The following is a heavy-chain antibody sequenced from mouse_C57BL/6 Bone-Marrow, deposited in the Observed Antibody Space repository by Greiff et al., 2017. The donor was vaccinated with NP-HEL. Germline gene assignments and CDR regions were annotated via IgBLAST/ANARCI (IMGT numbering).Heavy chain of an antibody. D-gene: IGHD1-1*01. CDR3: ARQGSSYYYAMDY. J-gene: IGHJ4*01. CDR1: GFTFSDYY. V-gene: IGHV5-16*01. Sequence: VMLVESEGGLVQPGSSMKLSCTASGFTFSDYYMAWVRQVPEKGLEWVANINSDGSSTYYLDSLKSRFIISRDNAKNILYLQMSSLKSEDTATYYCARQGSSYYYAMDYWGQGTSVTVSS. CDR2: INSDGSST.